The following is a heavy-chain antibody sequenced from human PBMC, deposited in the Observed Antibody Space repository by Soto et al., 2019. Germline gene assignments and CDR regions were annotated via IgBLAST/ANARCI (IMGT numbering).Heavy chain of an antibody. D-gene: IGHD1-1*01. CDR3: ARGTQLERRNKYYYYMDV. Sequence: ASVKVSCKASGYTFTSYDINWVRQATGQGLEWMGWMNPNSGNTGYAQKFQGRVTMTRNTSISTAYMELSSLRSEDTAVYYCARGTQLERRNKYYYYMDVWGKGTTVTVSS. V-gene: IGHV1-8*01. CDR2: MNPNSGNT. J-gene: IGHJ6*03. CDR1: GYTFTSYD.